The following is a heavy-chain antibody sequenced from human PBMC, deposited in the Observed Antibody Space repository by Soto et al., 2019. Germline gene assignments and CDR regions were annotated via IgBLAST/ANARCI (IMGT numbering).Heavy chain of an antibody. CDR3: AKDFGSGIAVAGVYYYYYGMDV. D-gene: IGHD6-19*01. CDR1: GFTFSSYG. Sequence: GGSLRLSCAASGFTFSSYGMHWVRQAPGKGLEWVAVISYDGSNKYYADSVKGRFTISRDNSKNTLYLQMNSLRAEDTAVYYCAKDFGSGIAVAGVYYYYYGMDVWGQGTTVTVS. CDR2: ISYDGSNK. V-gene: IGHV3-30*18. J-gene: IGHJ6*02.